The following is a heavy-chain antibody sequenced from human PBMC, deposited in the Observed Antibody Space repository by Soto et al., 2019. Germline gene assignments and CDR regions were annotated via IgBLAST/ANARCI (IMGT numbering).Heavy chain of an antibody. V-gene: IGHV4-30-4*02. CDR1: GDSISGGDYY. CDR2: VHYSGST. Sequence: SETLSLTCSVSGDSISGGDYYWSWIRQPPGEALEWIGHVHYSGSTYYNAKRSLYLQMDSLRAEDTAIYYCTRDENFYASGRGFDPWGQGTLVTVSS. D-gene: IGHD3-10*01. J-gene: IGHJ5*02. CDR3: DP.